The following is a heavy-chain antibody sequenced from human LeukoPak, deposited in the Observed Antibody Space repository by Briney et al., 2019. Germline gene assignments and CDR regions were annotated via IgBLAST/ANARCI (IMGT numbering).Heavy chain of an antibody. J-gene: IGHJ4*02. CDR1: GGSISSSSYY. D-gene: IGHD3-3*01. CDR3: ARDSHTYYDSWSGYYNLSFDY. Sequence: PSETLSLTCTVSGGSISSSSYYWGWIRQPPGKGLEWIGSIYYSGSTYYNPSLKSRVTISVDTSKNQFSLKLSSVTAADTAVYYCARDSHTYYDSWSGYYNLSFDYWGQGTLVTVSS. CDR2: IYYSGST. V-gene: IGHV4-39*07.